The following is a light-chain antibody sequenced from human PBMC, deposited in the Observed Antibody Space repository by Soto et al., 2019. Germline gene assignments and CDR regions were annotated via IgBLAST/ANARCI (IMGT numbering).Light chain of an antibody. CDR2: EGS. CDR3: CSYAGANTFWV. CDR1: RSDVGAYNY. J-gene: IGLJ3*02. V-gene: IGLV2-23*01. Sequence: QSALTQPASVSGSPGQSIAISCTGTRSDVGAYNYVSWYQQHPGKAPKLLIYEGSKRPSGVSNRFSGSKSGNTASLTIYGLQAEDEADYYCCSYAGANTFWVFGGGTKLTVL.